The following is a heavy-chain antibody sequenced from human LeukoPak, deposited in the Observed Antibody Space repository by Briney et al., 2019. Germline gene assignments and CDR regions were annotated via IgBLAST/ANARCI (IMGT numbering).Heavy chain of an antibody. CDR2: IIPILGIA. V-gene: IGHV1-69*04. Sequence: ASVKVSCKASGGTFSSYAISWVRQAPGQGLEWMGRIIPILGIANYAQKFQGRVTITADESTSTAYMELSSLRAEDTAVYYCARDSSGIADYWGQGTLVTVSS. CDR1: GGTFSSYA. CDR3: ARDSSGIADY. D-gene: IGHD6-13*01. J-gene: IGHJ4*02.